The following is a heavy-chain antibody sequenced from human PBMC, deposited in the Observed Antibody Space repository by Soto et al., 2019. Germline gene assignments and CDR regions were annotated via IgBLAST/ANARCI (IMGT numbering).Heavy chain of an antibody. D-gene: IGHD3-3*01. CDR1: GFSVSSNY. J-gene: IGHJ6*02. CDR2: IYSGGST. V-gene: IGHV3-53*01. CDR3: ARDASYYSLWSGYYPSRNGMDV. Sequence: PGGSLRLSCAASGFSVSSNYMTWVRQAPGKGLGWVSVIYSGGSTYYADSVKGRFTISRDNSRNTVYLQMNSLRADDTAVYYCARDASYYSLWSGYYPSRNGMDVWGQGTTVTVSS.